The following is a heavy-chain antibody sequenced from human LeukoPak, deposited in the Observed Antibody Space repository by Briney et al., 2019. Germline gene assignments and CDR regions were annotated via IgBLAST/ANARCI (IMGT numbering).Heavy chain of an antibody. D-gene: IGHD6-13*01. CDR2: IKQDGSEK. J-gene: IGHJ6*02. V-gene: IGHV3-7*01. CDR3: ARALDSSSWYNGHYSYYYDMDV. CDR1: GFTFSSYW. Sequence: GGSLRLSCAASGFTFSSYWMNWVRQAPGKGLEWVANIKQDGSEKYYVDSVKGRFTISRDNAKNSLYLQMNSLRAEDTAVYYCARALDSSSWYNGHYSYYYDMDVWGQGTTVTVSS.